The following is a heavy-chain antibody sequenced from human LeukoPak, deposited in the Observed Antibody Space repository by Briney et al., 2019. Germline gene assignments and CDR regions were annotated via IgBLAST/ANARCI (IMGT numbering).Heavy chain of an antibody. J-gene: IGHJ5*02. CDR3: ARVQVGAKGNWFDP. Sequence: SETLSLTCTVSGGSISSYYWSWIRQPPGKGLEWIGYIYYSGSTNYNPSLKSRVTISVDTSKNQFSLKLSSVTAADTAVYYCARVQVGAKGNWFDPWGQGTLVTVSS. CDR2: IYYSGST. V-gene: IGHV4-59*01. D-gene: IGHD1-26*01. CDR1: GGSISSYY.